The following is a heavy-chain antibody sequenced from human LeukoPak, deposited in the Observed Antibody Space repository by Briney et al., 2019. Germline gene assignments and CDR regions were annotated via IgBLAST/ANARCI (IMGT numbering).Heavy chain of an antibody. Sequence: SEXLSLXXXVXXGSFSGYYWSWIRQPPGKGLEWIGEINHSGSTNYNPSLKSRVTISVDTSKNQFSLKLSSVTAADTAVYYCARGFQSRRITMVRGDPRKNYYFDYWGQGTLVTVSS. J-gene: IGHJ4*02. V-gene: IGHV4-34*01. CDR2: INHSGST. CDR3: ARGFQSRRITMVRGDPRKNYYFDY. CDR1: XGSFSGYY. D-gene: IGHD3-10*01.